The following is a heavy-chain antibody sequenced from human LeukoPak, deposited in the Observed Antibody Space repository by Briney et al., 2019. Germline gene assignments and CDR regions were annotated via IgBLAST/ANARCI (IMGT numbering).Heavy chain of an antibody. CDR1: GGSISSSNW. D-gene: IGHD5-18*01. CDR2: IYHSGST. J-gene: IGHJ3*02. Sequence: SGTLSLTCAVSGGSISSSNWWSWVRQPPGKGLEWIGEIYHSGSTNYNPSLKSRVTISVDKSKNQFSLKLSSVTAADTAVYYCANKPSWIQQNTGDAFDIRGQGTMVTVSS. CDR3: ANKPSWIQQNTGDAFDI. V-gene: IGHV4-4*02.